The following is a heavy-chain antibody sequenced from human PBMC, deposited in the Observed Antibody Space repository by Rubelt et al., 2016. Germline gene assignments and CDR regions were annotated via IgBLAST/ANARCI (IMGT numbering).Heavy chain of an antibody. CDR3: AREDSSSWWGYFDY. J-gene: IGHJ4*02. Sequence: RGTISRDNAKNSLYLQMNSLRAEDTAVYYCAREDSSSWWGYFDYWGQGTLVTVSS. V-gene: IGHV3-11*06. D-gene: IGHD6-13*01.